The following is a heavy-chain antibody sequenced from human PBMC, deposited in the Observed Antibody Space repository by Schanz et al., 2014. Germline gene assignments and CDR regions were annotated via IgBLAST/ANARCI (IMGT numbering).Heavy chain of an antibody. J-gene: IGHJ4*02. Sequence: QVQLLESGGGLFKPGGSLRLSCAGSGFTFADYYMSWIRQAPGKGLEWVSYISSSSIYTNYADSVKGRFTISRDNAKNSLYLQMNSLRAEDTAVYYCAREGEWGYDPPRHWGQGTLVTVSS. CDR3: AREGEWGYDPPRH. CDR1: GFTFADYY. CDR2: ISSSSIYT. D-gene: IGHD5-12*01. V-gene: IGHV3-11*06.